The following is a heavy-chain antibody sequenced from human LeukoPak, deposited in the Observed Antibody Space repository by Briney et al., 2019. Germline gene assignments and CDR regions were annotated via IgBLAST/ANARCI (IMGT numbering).Heavy chain of an antibody. CDR1: GGTFSSYA. D-gene: IGHD5-24*01. J-gene: IGHJ4*02. Sequence: SVKVSCKASGGTFSSYAISWVRQAPGQGLEWMGGIIPIFGTANYAQKFQGRVTMTTDTSTSTAYMELRSLRSDDTAVYYCARDEWEMATIPIDYWGQGTLVTVSS. CDR3: ARDEWEMATIPIDY. CDR2: IIPIFGTA. V-gene: IGHV1-69*05.